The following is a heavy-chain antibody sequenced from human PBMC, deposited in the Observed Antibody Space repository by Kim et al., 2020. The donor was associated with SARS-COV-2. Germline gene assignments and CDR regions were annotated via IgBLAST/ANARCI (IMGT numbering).Heavy chain of an antibody. J-gene: IGHJ6*02. CDR1: GGTFSSYA. Sequence: SVKVSCKASGGTFSSYAISWVRQAPGQGLEWMGGIIPIFGTANYAQKFQGRVTITADESTSTAYMDLSSLRSEDTAVYYCARESGIVGATYYYCMDVWGQGTTVTVSS. V-gene: IGHV1-69*13. CDR2: IIPIFGTA. CDR3: ARESGIVGATYYYCMDV. D-gene: IGHD1-26*01.